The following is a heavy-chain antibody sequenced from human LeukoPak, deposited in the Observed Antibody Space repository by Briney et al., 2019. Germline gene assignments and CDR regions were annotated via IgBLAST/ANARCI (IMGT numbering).Heavy chain of an antibody. Sequence: GGSLRLSCAASGFTVSSNYMSWVRQAPGKGLEWVSVIYSGGSTYYADSVKGRFTISRDNSKNTLYLQMNSLRAEDTAVYYCARQNVDSGDAFDIWGQRTMVTVSS. CDR1: GFTVSSNY. D-gene: IGHD5-12*01. V-gene: IGHV3-66*04. CDR2: IYSGGST. J-gene: IGHJ3*02. CDR3: ARQNVDSGDAFDI.